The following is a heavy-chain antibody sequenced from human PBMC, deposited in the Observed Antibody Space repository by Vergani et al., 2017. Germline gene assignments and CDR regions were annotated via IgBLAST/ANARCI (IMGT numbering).Heavy chain of an antibody. Sequence: QVQLVESGGGVVQRGGSLRLSCATSGCTLSNYDMQWIRQGPGKGLEFVSFIQFDGSNQYYSDSVKGRFTLSRDFSKNTLYLQMNSLRTDDTATYYCAKHFRGWSIYYWGQGTQVIVSS. CDR2: IQFDGSNQ. CDR1: GCTLSNYD. V-gene: IGHV3-30*02. CDR3: AKHFRGWSIYY. D-gene: IGHD3-3*01. J-gene: IGHJ4*02.